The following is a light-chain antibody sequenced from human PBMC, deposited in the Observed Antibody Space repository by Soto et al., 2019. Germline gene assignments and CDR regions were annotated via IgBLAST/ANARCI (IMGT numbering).Light chain of an antibody. CDR2: EDN. Sequence: QSVLTQPASVSGSPGQSITISCTGTSSDVGNYNLVSWHQQHPGKNPKLIIYEDNNRPAGVSNRFSGSKSGNTASLTISGLQAEDEADYYCCSYAGSFIPYVFGTGTKLTVL. J-gene: IGLJ1*01. V-gene: IGLV2-23*01. CDR3: CSYAGSFIPYV. CDR1: SSDVGNYNL.